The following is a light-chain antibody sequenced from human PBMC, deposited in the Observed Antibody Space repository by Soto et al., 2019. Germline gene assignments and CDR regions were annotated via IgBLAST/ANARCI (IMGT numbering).Light chain of an antibody. Sequence: DIRLSQSPSSLSASLGDRVTITCQASQDISNYLNWYQQKPGKAPKLLIYEASNLETGVPSRFSGSGSGTYFSFTISSLQPEDIATYYCQQYDNLPLTFGGGTKVDFK. J-gene: IGKJ4*01. CDR2: EAS. V-gene: IGKV1-33*01. CDR3: QQYDNLPLT. CDR1: QDISNY.